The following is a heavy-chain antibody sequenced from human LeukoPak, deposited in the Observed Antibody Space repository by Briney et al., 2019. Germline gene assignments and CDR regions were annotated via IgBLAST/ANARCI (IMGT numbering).Heavy chain of an antibody. V-gene: IGHV3-48*04. J-gene: IGHJ4*02. CDR1: GFTFSSYS. D-gene: IGHD5-24*01. CDR3: ARDAGRDGREYYFDY. Sequence: GGSLRLSCAASGFTFSSYSMNWVRQAPGKGLEWVSYISSSSSTIYYADSVKGRFTISRDNAKNSLYLQMNSLRAEDTALYYCARDAGRDGREYYFDYWGQGTLVTVSS. CDR2: ISSSSSTI.